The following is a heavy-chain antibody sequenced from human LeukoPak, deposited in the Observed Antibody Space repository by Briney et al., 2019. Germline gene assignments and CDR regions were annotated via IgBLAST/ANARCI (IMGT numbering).Heavy chain of an antibody. CDR2: INPNSGGT. CDR3: ARSTWIRILDY. CDR1: GYTFTSYA. J-gene: IGHJ4*02. D-gene: IGHD5-18*01. V-gene: IGHV1-2*04. Sequence: ASVKVSCKASGYTFTSYAMNWVRQAPGQGLEWMGWINPNSGGTKYAQKFQGWVTMTRDTSISTAYMELSRMKYDNTAVYYCARSTWIRILDYWGQGTLVTVSS.